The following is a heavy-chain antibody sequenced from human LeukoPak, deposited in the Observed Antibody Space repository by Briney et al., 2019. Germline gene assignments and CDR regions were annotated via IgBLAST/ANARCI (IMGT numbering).Heavy chain of an antibody. CDR3: AKDPNGDYIGTFDI. Sequence: QPGGSLRLSCAASGFTFSSYGMHWVRQAPGKGLEWVAFIRYDGSNKYYADSVKGRFTISRDNSKNTLYLQMNSLRAEDTAVYLCAKDPNGDYIGTFDIWGQGTMVTVSS. V-gene: IGHV3-30*02. J-gene: IGHJ3*02. D-gene: IGHD4-17*01. CDR1: GFTFSSYG. CDR2: IRYDGSNK.